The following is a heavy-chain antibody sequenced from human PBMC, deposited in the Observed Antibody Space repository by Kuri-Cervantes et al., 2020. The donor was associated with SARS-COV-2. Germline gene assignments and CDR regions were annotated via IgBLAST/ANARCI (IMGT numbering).Heavy chain of an antibody. Sequence: ASVKVSCKASGYTFTGYYMHWVRQAPGQGLEWMGWINPNSGGTNYAQKFQGWVTMTRDTSISAVYMELSRLRSDDTAVYNCARGMVRGVIQYYYYGMDVWGQGTTVTVSS. CDR1: GYTFTGYY. CDR2: INPNSGGT. V-gene: IGHV1-2*04. CDR3: ARGMVRGVIQYYYYGMDV. D-gene: IGHD3-10*01. J-gene: IGHJ6*02.